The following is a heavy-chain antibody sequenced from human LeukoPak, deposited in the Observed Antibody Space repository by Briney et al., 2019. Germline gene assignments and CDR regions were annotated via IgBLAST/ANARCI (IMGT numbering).Heavy chain of an antibody. Sequence: GGSLRLSCAASGFTVSSNYMSWVRQAPGKGLEWVSVIYSGGSTYYADSVKGRFTISRDNSKNTLYLQMNSLRAEDTAVYYCASTGSGELGFDPWGQGTLVTVSS. J-gene: IGHJ5*02. V-gene: IGHV3-53*01. CDR1: GFTVSSNY. CDR2: IYSGGST. CDR3: ASTGSGELGFDP. D-gene: IGHD3-10*01.